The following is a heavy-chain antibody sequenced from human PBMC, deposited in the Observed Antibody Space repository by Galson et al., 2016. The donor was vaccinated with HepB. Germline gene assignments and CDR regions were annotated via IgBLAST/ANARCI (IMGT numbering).Heavy chain of an antibody. CDR3: AKDGRILTAYSGWFDQ. Sequence: SLRLSCAAGGFIFNSYGMHWVRQAPGKGLEWVASISSDGSNQYFGDSAKGRFTISRDNSKNTLYLQMRNLRAEDTAVYYCAKDGRILTAYSGWFDQWGRGTLVSVSS. V-gene: IGHV3-30*18. CDR1: GFIFNSYG. D-gene: IGHD3-9*01. J-gene: IGHJ5*02. CDR2: ISSDGSNQ.